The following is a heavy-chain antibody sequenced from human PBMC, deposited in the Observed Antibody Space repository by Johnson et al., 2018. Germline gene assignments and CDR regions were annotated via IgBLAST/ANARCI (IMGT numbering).Heavy chain of an antibody. CDR1: GFTFSSYA. D-gene: IGHD6-19*01. Sequence: EVQLVQSGGDLVQXGGSXRLXCAASGFTFSSYAMSWVRQAPGKGLEWVSTISGSGGRTDYAVSVKGRFTRSRDNSKNTLYLQMNNLRVEDTAVYYCAKGGWDLVGFDIWGQGTMVTVAS. J-gene: IGHJ3*02. V-gene: IGHV3-23*04. CDR2: ISGSGGRT. CDR3: AKGGWDLVGFDI.